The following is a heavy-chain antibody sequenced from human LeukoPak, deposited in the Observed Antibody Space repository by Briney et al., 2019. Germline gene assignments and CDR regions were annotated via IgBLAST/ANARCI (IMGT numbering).Heavy chain of an antibody. CDR1: GGSISSSSYH. V-gene: IGHV4-39*07. CDR2: IDYSGST. J-gene: IGHJ4*02. CDR3: AKGLYSSSSPYFDY. D-gene: IGHD6-6*01. Sequence: PSETLSLTCTVSGGSISSSSYHWGWIRQPPGKGLEWIGSIDYSGSTYYIPSLKSRVTISVDTSKNQFSLNLSSVTAADTAVYYCAKGLYSSSSPYFDYWGQGTLVTVSS.